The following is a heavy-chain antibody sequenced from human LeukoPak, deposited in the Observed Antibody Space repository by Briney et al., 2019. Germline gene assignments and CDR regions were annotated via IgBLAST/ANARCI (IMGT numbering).Heavy chain of an antibody. CDR1: GYTFTSYD. V-gene: IGHV1-8*03. D-gene: IGHD5-18*01. CDR2: MNPNSGNT. CDR3: ARGRGGYSYEAYYYYYMDV. Sequence: ASVKVSCKASGYTFTSYDINWVRQATGQGLEWMGWMNPNSGNTGYAQKFQGRVTITRNTSISTAYMELSSLRSEETAVYYCARGRGGYSYEAYYYYYMDVWGKGTPVTVSS. J-gene: IGHJ6*03.